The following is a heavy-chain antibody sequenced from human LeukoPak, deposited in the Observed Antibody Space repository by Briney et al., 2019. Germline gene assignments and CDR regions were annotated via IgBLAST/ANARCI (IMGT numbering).Heavy chain of an antibody. Sequence: SETLSLTCAVYGGSFSTYYWSWIRQSPGKGLEWIAEIDHRGDTNYNPSVKSRVTISVDTSKNQFSLKVRSLTAADTAVYYCARGPTISETGYFDYWGQGTLVTVSS. J-gene: IGHJ4*03. V-gene: IGHV4-34*01. CDR3: ARGPTISETGYFDY. CDR2: IDHRGDT. CDR1: GGSFSTYY. D-gene: IGHD1-1*01.